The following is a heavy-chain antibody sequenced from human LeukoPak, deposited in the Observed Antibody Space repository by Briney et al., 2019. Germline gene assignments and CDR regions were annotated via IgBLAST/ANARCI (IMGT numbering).Heavy chain of an antibody. CDR1: GGSISSGSYY. D-gene: IGHD3-22*01. J-gene: IGHJ4*02. CDR3: AREEATYYHDSSGFGD. CDR2: IYTSGST. V-gene: IGHV4-61*02. Sequence: PSETLSLTCTVSGGSISSGSYYWSWIRQPAGKGLEWIGRIYTSGSTNYNPSLKSRVTISVDTSKNQFSLKLSSVTAADTAVYYCAREEATYYHDSSGFGDWGQGTLVTVSS.